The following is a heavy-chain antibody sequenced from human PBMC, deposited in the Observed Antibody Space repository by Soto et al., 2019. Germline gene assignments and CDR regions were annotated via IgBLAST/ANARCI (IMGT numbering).Heavy chain of an antibody. CDR1: GGSISRSGYF. Sequence: LSLTCTVSGGSISRSGYFWSWIRQHPGKGLEWIGYIYDSGSTYYNPSLKSRVSLSVDTSKNQFSLNLTSVTAADMAMYYCARSSRSYFDYWGQGTLVTVSS. J-gene: IGHJ4*02. V-gene: IGHV4-31*03. CDR3: ARSSRSYFDY. CDR2: IYDSGST.